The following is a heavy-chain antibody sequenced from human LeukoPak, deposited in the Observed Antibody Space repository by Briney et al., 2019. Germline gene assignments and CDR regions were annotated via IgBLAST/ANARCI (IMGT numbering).Heavy chain of an antibody. CDR3: ARGAPLAITFGGVTAN. D-gene: IGHD3-16*01. CDR1: GYTFTGYY. J-gene: IGHJ4*02. Sequence: ASVKVSCKASGYTFTGYYMHWVRQAPGQGLEWMGWINPNSGGTNYALKFQGRVTMTRDTSISTAYMELSRLRSDDTAVYYCARGAPLAITFGGVTANWGQGTLVTVSS. CDR2: INPNSGGT. V-gene: IGHV1-2*02.